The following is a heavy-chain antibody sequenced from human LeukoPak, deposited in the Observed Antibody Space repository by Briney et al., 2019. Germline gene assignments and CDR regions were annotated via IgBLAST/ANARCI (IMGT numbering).Heavy chain of an antibody. D-gene: IGHD3-9*01. CDR2: ISSTSTYI. Sequence: PGGSLRLSCAASGFAFSTYTMNWVRQAPGKGLEWVSSISSTSTYINYADSVKGRFTISRDNARNSLHLQMNSLRAEDTAVYYCARDPDYYYFDYWGQGTLVTVSS. J-gene: IGHJ4*02. CDR3: ARDPDYYYFDY. CDR1: GFAFSTYT. V-gene: IGHV3-21*04.